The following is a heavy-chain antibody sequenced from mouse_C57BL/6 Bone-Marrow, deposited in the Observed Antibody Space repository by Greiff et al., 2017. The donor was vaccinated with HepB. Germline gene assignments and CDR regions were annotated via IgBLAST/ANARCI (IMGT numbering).Heavy chain of an antibody. D-gene: IGHD2-2*01. CDR3: ARGGYDPLYWYFDV. CDR2: ILPGSGST. J-gene: IGHJ1*03. CDR1: GYTFTGYW. V-gene: IGHV1-9*01. Sequence: VQLQQSGAGLMKPGASVKLSCKATGYTFTGYWIEWVKQRPGHGLEWIGEILPGSGSTNYNEKFKGKATFTADTSSNTACMQLSSLTTEDSAIYYCARGGYDPLYWYFDVWGTGTTVTVSS.